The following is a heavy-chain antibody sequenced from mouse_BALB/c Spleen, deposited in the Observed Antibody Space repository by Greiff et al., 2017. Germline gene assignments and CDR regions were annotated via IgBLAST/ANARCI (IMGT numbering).Heavy chain of an antibody. J-gene: IGHJ3*01. CDR1: GFNIKDYY. V-gene: IGHV14-1*02. CDR2: IDPENGNT. D-gene: IGHD1-1*01. Sequence: EVQLQQSGAELVRPGALVKLSCKASGFNIKDYYMHWVKQRPEQGLEWIGWIDPENGNTIYDPKFQGKASITADTSSSTAYMQLSSLTSEDSAVYYCTRDYYGSSYWFAYWGQGTLVTVSA. CDR3: TRDYYGSSYWFAY.